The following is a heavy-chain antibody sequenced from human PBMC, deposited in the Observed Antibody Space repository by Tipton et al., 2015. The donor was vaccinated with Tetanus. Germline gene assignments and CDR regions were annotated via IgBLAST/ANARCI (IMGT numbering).Heavy chain of an antibody. J-gene: IGHJ4*02. CDR1: GYIFNNYW. CDR2: LYPGDSDT. V-gene: IGHV5-51*01. D-gene: IGHD2-8*01. Sequence: VQLVQSGGEVKKPGESLKISCKGSGYIFNNYWIGWVRQMPGKGLEWMGILYPGDSDTRYSPSFQAQVTISVDKSISTAYLQWSSLKASDTSMFYCARAHCSDGVCNFDYWGQGALVTVAS. CDR3: ARAHCSDGVCNFDY.